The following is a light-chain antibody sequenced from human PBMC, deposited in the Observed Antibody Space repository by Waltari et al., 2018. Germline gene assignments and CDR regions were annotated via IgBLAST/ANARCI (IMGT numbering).Light chain of an antibody. CDR1: SRDEGGYNH. J-gene: IGLJ1*01. V-gene: IGLV2-8*01. CDR3: SSYAGSTDV. Sequence: QSALTQPPSASGSPGQSVTISCTGTSRDEGGYNHLSWYQQHPGKAPKLMIYEVSKRPSGVPDRFSGSKSGNTASLTVSGLQAEDEADYYCSSYAGSTDVFGTGTKVTVL. CDR2: EVS.